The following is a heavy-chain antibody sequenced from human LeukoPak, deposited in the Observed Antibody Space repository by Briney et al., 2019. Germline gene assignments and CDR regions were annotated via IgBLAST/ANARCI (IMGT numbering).Heavy chain of an antibody. D-gene: IGHD1-26*01. CDR3: AREWELVY. Sequence: GGSLRLSCAASGFTFSSYAMHWVRQAPGKGLEWVAVISYDGSSKYYADSVKGRFTISRDNSKNTLYLQMNSLRAEDTAVYYCAREWELVYWGQGTLVTVSS. CDR2: ISYDGSSK. CDR1: GFTFSSYA. V-gene: IGHV3-30-3*01. J-gene: IGHJ4*02.